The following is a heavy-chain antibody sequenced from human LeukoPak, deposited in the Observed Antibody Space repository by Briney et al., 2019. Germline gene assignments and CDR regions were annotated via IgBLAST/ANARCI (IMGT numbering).Heavy chain of an antibody. CDR2: IYYSGST. CDR3: ATQGYCSSTSCLKWAFDI. V-gene: IGHV4-39*01. CDR1: GGSISSGGYY. D-gene: IGHD2-2*01. J-gene: IGHJ3*02. Sequence: SETLSLTCTVSGGSISSGGYYWGWIRQPPGKGLEWIGSIYYSGSTYYNPSLKSRVTISVDTSKNQFSLKLSSVTAADTAVYYCATQGYCSSTSCLKWAFDIWGQGTMVTVSS.